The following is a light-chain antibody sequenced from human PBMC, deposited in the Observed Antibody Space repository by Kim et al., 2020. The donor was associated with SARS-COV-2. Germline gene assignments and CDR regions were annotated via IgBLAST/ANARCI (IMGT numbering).Light chain of an antibody. CDR1: SSDVDGHNY. CDR3: SSYTSSSTLV. V-gene: IGLV2-14*04. Sequence: GQSITISCTGTSSDVDGHNYVSWYQQHPGKAPKLMIYDVAKWPSGVSNRFSGSKSGNTASLTISGLQAEDEADYYCSSYTSSSTLVFGGGTKVTVL. CDR2: DVA. J-gene: IGLJ2*01.